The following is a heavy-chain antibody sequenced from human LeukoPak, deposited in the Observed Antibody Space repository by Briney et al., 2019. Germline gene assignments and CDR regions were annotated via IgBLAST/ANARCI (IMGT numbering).Heavy chain of an antibody. CDR1: GGSIGSGGYY. J-gene: IGHJ4*02. Sequence: SQTLSLTCTVSGGSIGSGGYYWSWIRQHPGKGLEWIGYIYYSGSTYYNPSLKSRVTISVDTSKNQFSLKLSSVTAADTAVYYCARVKRVVVALDYWGQGTLVTVSS. D-gene: IGHD3-22*01. CDR2: IYYSGST. V-gene: IGHV4-31*03. CDR3: ARVKRVVVALDY.